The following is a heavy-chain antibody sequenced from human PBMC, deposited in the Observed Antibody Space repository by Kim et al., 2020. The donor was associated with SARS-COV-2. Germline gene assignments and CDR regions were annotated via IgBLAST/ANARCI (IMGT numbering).Heavy chain of an antibody. CDR3: ARHPDTLGFVY. J-gene: IGHJ4*02. CDR1: GFTFRSYG. CDR2: IRYNGSQK. Sequence: GGSLRLSCTASGFTFRSYGMHWVRQAPGKGLEWVAVIRYNGSQKYYADSVKGRFTISRDNSKNTLYLQVNSLRVEDTAVYFCARHPDTLGFVYWSQGTL. D-gene: IGHD2-15*01. V-gene: IGHV3-33*01.